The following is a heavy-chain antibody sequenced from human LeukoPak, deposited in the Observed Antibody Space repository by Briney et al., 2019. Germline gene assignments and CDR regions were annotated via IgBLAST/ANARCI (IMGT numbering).Heavy chain of an antibody. J-gene: IGHJ4*02. CDR1: GGSISSGGYS. V-gene: IGHV4-30-2*01. Sequence: SGTLPLTCAVSGGSISSGGYSWSWIRQPPGKGLEWIGYIYHSGSTYYNPSLKSRVTISVDRSKNQFSLKLSSVTAADTAVYYCARDAGRYYFDYWGQGTLVTVSS. CDR3: ARDAGRYYFDY. D-gene: IGHD1-26*01. CDR2: IYHSGST.